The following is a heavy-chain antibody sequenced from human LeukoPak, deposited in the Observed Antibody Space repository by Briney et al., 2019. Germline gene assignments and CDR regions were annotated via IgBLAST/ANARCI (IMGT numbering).Heavy chain of an antibody. D-gene: IGHD2-21*01. CDR1: GYTLTELS. CDR2: FDPEDGET. J-gene: IGHJ6*03. Sequence: ASVKVSCKVSGYTLTELSMHWVRQAPGKGLEWMGGFDPEDGETIYAQKFQGRVTMTEDTSTDTAYMELSSLRSEDTAVYYCARVYRCGGDCYSSVYYYYYMDVWGKGTTVTVSS. V-gene: IGHV1-24*01. CDR3: ARVYRCGGDCYSSVYYYYYMDV.